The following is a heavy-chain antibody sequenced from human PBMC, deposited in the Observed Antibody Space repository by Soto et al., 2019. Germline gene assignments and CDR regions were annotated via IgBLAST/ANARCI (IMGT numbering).Heavy chain of an antibody. CDR3: ANQYFDY. CDR1: GFTLSSYA. V-gene: IGHV3-23*01. J-gene: IGHJ4*02. Sequence: GGSLRLYCAASGFTLSSYAISGVRQAPGKGLEWVSTISAGAGSTYYADSVKGRFTISSDNSKTTLYLQMNSLRAEDTAVYYCANQYFDYWGQGALVTVSS. CDR2: ISAGAGST.